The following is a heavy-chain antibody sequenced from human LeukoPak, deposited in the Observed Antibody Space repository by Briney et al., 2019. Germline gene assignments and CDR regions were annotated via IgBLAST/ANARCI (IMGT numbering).Heavy chain of an antibody. CDR3: ARDYDSSGYSGFDY. V-gene: IGHV4-59*01. CDR1: GGSISSYY. J-gene: IGHJ4*02. CDR2: IYYGEST. D-gene: IGHD3-22*01. Sequence: SETLSLTCTVSGGSISSYYWSWIRQPPGKGLEWIGYIYYGESTNYNPSLKSRVTMSVDTSMNQFSLKLSSVTAADTAVYYCARDYDSSGYSGFDYWGQGTLVTVSS.